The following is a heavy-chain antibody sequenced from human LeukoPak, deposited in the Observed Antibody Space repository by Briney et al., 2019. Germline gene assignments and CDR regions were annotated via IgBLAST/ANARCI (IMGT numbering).Heavy chain of an antibody. CDR2: FDPEDGET. D-gene: IGHD1-26*01. Sequence: ASVKVSCKVSGYTLTELSMHWVRQAPGKGLEWMGCFDPEDGETIYAQKFQGRVTMTEDTSTDTAYMELSSLRSEDTAMYYCATRGVVGKSTYYFDYWGQGTLVTVSS. V-gene: IGHV1-24*01. J-gene: IGHJ4*02. CDR1: GYTLTELS. CDR3: ATRGVVGKSTYYFDY.